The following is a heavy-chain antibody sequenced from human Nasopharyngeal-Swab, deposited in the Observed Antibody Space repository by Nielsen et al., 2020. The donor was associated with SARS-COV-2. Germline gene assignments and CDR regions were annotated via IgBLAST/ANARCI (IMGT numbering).Heavy chain of an antibody. CDR3: ARYCGGDCYGRGDAFDI. CDR2: INAGNGNT. J-gene: IGHJ3*02. Sequence: ASVKVSCKASGYTFTSYAMHWVRQAPGQRLEWMGWINAGNGNTKYSQKFQGRVTITRDTSASTAYMELSSLRSEDTAVYYCARYCGGDCYGRGDAFDIWGQGTMVTVSS. CDR1: GYTFTSYA. D-gene: IGHD2-21*01. V-gene: IGHV1-3*01.